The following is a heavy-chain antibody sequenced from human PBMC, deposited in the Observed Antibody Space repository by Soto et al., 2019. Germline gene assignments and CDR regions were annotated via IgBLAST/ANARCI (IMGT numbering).Heavy chain of an antibody. CDR2: INPNSGGT. D-gene: IGHD5-12*01. J-gene: IGHJ6*02. CDR3: ARDLSGYDIGASYYYYYGMDV. CDR1: GYTFSTYG. V-gene: IGHV1-2*04. Sequence: GASVKVSCKASGYTFSTYGISWVRQAPGQGLEWMGWINPNSGGTNYAQKFQGWVTMTRDTSISTAYMELSRLRSDDTAVYYCARDLSGYDIGASYYYYYGMDVWGQGTTVTV.